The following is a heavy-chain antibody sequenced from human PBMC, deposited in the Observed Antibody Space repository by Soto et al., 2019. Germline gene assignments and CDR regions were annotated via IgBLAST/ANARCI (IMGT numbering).Heavy chain of an antibody. CDR3: ARESEQWLNAFDI. V-gene: IGHV1-69*13. D-gene: IGHD6-19*01. J-gene: IGHJ3*02. Sequence: SVKPSCKASGGTFSSYAISWVRQAPGQGLEWMGGIIPIFGTANYAQKFQGRVTITADESTSTAYMELSSLRSEDTAVYYCARESEQWLNAFDIWGQGTMVTVSS. CDR1: GGTFSSYA. CDR2: IIPIFGTA.